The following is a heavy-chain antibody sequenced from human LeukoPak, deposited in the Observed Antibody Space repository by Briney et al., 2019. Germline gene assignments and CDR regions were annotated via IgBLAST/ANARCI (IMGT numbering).Heavy chain of an antibody. CDR2: IIPIFGTA. V-gene: IGHV1-69*05. CDR3: ASGGVNSATFDY. CDR1: GGTFSSYA. J-gene: IGHJ4*02. Sequence: GSSVNGSCKASGGTFSSYAIGWVRQAPGQGLEWMGGIIPIFGTANYTQKFQGRVTITTDESTSTAYMELSSLRSEDTAVYYCASGGVNSATFDYWGQGTLVTVSS. D-gene: IGHD4-23*01.